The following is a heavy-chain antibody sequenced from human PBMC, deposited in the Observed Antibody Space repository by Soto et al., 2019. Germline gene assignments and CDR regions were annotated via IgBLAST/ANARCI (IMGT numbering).Heavy chain of an antibody. J-gene: IGHJ4*02. V-gene: IGHV1-18*01. CDR3: AIGTNGYQLLFSFDY. CDR2: ISAYNGNT. CDR1: GYTFTSYG. D-gene: IGHD2-2*01. Sequence: ASVKVSCKASGYTFTSYGISWVRQAPGQGLEWMGWISAYNGNTNYAQKLQGRVTMTTDTSTSTAYMELRSLRSDDTAVYYCAIGTNGYQLLFSFDYWGQGTLVTGSS.